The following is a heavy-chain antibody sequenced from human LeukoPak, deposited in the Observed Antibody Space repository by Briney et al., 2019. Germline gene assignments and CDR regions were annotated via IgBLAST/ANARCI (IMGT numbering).Heavy chain of an antibody. CDR1: GFTFSSYA. V-gene: IGHV3-23*01. D-gene: IGHD6-19*01. Sequence: GGSLRLSCAASGFTFSSYAMSWVRQAPGKGLEWVSAISGSGGSTYYADSVKGRFTISRDNSKNTLYLQMNSLRAEDTAVYYCARDPGSGWYEDYWGQGTLVTVSS. CDR3: ARDPGSGWYEDY. CDR2: ISGSGGST. J-gene: IGHJ4*02.